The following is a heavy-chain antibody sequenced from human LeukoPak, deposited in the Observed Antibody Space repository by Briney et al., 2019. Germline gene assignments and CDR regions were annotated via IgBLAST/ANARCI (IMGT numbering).Heavy chain of an antibody. CDR1: GGSIRNYY. CDR3: ARGRGSSWYYFDS. V-gene: IGHV4-59*01. D-gene: IGHD6-13*01. Sequence: PSETLSLTCTVSGGSIRNYYWSWIRQPPGEGLGWIGYIYYSGSTNYNPSLKSRVTISVDTSKNQFSLNLSSVTAADTAVYYCARGRGSSWYYFDSWGQGTLVAVSS. CDR2: IYYSGST. J-gene: IGHJ4*02.